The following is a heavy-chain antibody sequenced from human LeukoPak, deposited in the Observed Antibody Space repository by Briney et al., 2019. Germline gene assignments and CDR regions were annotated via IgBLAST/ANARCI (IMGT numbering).Heavy chain of an antibody. CDR1: GYTFTNYA. J-gene: IGHJ4*02. V-gene: IGHV7-4-1*02. CDR3: AKTEGYYFDSSAYLNY. D-gene: IGHD3-22*01. CDR2: INTETGNP. Sequence: ASVKVSCKASGYTFTNYAMNWVRQAPGQGLEWMGWINTETGNPTYAQGFTGRYVFPLDTSVSTAYLQINSLQAEDTAVYYCAKTEGYYFDSSAYLNYWGQGTLVTVSS.